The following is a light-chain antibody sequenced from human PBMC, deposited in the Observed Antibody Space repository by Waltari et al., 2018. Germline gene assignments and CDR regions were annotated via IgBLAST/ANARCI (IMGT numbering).Light chain of an antibody. Sequence: DIQMTQSPPSVSASVGDRVTITCRASQGIRSWLSWYQQKPGKAPKLLIYATSNLQSGVPSRFSGSGSGTEFTLTISSLQPEDVATYYCQEANSFPPYTFGQGTKVEIQ. CDR3: QEANSFPPYT. J-gene: IGKJ2*01. CDR2: ATS. V-gene: IGKV1-12*01. CDR1: QGIRSW.